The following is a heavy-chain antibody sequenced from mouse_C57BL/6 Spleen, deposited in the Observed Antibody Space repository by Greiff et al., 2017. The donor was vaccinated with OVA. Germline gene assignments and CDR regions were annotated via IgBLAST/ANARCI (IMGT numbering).Heavy chain of an antibody. CDR1: GYTFTSYW. Sequence: QVQLKQPGAELVKPGASVKLSCKASGYTFTSYWMHWVKQRPGQGLEWIGMIHPNSGSTNYNEKFKSKATLTVDKSSSTAYMQLSSLTSEDSAVYYCARSGGGHYFDYWGQGTTLTVSS. J-gene: IGHJ2*01. CDR2: IHPNSGST. V-gene: IGHV1-64*01. D-gene: IGHD3-1*01. CDR3: ARSGGGHYFDY.